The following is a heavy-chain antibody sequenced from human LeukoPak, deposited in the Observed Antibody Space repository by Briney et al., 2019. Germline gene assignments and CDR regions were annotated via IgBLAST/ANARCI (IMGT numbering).Heavy chain of an antibody. CDR1: GYTFTSYY. CDR3: ATRIRELRFLEWLNQPEPEH. Sequence: GASVKVSCKASGYTFTSYYMHWVRQAPGQGLEWMGIINPSGGSTSYAQKFQGRVTMTRDTSTSTVYMELSSLRSEDTAVYYCATRIRELRFLEWLNQPEPEHWGQGTLVTVSS. V-gene: IGHV1-46*01. CDR2: INPSGGST. D-gene: IGHD3-3*01. J-gene: IGHJ1*01.